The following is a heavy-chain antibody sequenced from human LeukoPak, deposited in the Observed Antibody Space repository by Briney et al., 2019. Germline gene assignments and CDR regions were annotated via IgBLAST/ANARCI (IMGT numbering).Heavy chain of an antibody. CDR2: ISYDGSNK. J-gene: IGHJ4*02. V-gene: IGHV3-30*03. CDR3: ARDRLQQPGPHDF. CDR1: GFTFSSYG. Sequence: GGSLRLSCAASGFTFSSYGMHWVRQAPGKGLEWVAVISYDGSNKYYADSVKGRFTISRDNAKNSLYLQMNSLRAEDAAVYYCARDRLQQPGPHDFWGQGTLVTISS. D-gene: IGHD6-13*01.